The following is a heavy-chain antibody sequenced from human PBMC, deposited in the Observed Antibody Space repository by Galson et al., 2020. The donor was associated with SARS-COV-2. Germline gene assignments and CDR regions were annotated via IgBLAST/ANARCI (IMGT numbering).Heavy chain of an antibody. V-gene: IGHV1-24*01. D-gene: IGHD3-9*01. Sequence: ASVKVSCKVSGYTLTELSMHWVRQAPGKGLEWMGGFDPEDGETIYAQKFQGRVTMTEDTSTDTAYMELSSLRSEDTAVYYCATAPPVILTGSIRKYYYYYGMDVWGQGTTVTVSS. CDR1: GYTLTELS. J-gene: IGHJ6*02. CDR3: ATAPPVILTGSIRKYYYYYGMDV. CDR2: FDPEDGET.